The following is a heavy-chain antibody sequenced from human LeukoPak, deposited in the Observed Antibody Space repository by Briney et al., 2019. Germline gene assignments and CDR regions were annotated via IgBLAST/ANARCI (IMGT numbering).Heavy chain of an antibody. CDR3: ARGAIFGVATPDYSDY. Sequence: SETLSLTCAVYVAPFSGYYWSWIRQSPGKGLEWLGEVTHNGNTNYNPSLKSRVTISVDTSKNQFSLRLSSVTAADTAVYYCARGAIFGVATPDYSDYWGQGTLVTVSS. D-gene: IGHD3-3*01. J-gene: IGHJ4*02. V-gene: IGHV4-34*01. CDR1: VAPFSGYY. CDR2: VTHNGNT.